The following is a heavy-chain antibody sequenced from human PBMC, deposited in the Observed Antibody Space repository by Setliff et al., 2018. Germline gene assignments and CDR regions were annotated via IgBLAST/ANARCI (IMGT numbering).Heavy chain of an antibody. CDR3: TMYVYGYVY. J-gene: IGHJ4*02. Sequence: GGSLRLSCAASGLRFRDQFMEWVRQAPGKGLEWFGRTRNKALKYATEYAASAKVRFTISRDDSTNSFYLLMDSLKTEDTAFYSCTMYVYGYVYWGQGTLVTVSS. D-gene: IGHD5-18*01. CDR1: GLRFRDQF. CDR2: TRNKALKYAT. V-gene: IGHV3-72*01.